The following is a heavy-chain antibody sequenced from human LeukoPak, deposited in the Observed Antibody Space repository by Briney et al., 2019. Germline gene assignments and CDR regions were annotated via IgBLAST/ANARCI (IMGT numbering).Heavy chain of an antibody. D-gene: IGHD2-15*01. V-gene: IGHV4-39*01. Sequence: SETLSLTCTVSGGSISSSSYYWGWIRQPPGKGLEWIGSIYYSGSTYYNPSLKSRVTISVDTSKNQFSLKLSSVTAADTAVYYCARRGGQIGGTLDYWGQGTLVTVSS. CDR2: IYYSGST. CDR3: ARRGGQIGGTLDY. CDR1: GGSISSSSYY. J-gene: IGHJ4*02.